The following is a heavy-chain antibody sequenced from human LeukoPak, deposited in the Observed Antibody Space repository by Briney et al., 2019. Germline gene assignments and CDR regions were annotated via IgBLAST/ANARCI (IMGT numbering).Heavy chain of an antibody. CDR1: GFTFSSYW. CDR3: ARGRCSGGSCFFDY. CDR2: IKQDGSEK. Sequence: GGSLRPSCAASGFTFSSYWMSWVRQAPGKGLEWVANIKQDGSEKYYVNSVKGRFTISRDNAKNSLYLQMNSLRAEDTAVYYCARGRCSGGSCFFDYWGQGTLVTVSS. J-gene: IGHJ4*02. V-gene: IGHV3-7*01. D-gene: IGHD2-15*01.